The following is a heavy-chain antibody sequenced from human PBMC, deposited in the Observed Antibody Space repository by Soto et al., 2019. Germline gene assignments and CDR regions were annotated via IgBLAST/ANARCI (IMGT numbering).Heavy chain of an antibody. CDR1: GYTFTSYD. V-gene: IGHV1-8*01. CDR3: ARVKNDYGDYVVDY. D-gene: IGHD4-17*01. Sequence: ASVKVSCKASGYTFTSYDINWVRQATGQGLEWMGWMNPNSGNTGYAQKFQGRVTMTRNTSISTAYMELSSLRSEDTAVYYCARVKNDYGDYVVDYWGQGTLVTVSS. J-gene: IGHJ4*02. CDR2: MNPNSGNT.